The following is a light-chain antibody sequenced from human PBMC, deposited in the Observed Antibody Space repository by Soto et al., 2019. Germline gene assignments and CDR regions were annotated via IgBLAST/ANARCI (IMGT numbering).Light chain of an antibody. CDR2: GAS. V-gene: IGKV3-20*01. CDR3: QQYGSSPWT. Sequence: EIVLTQSPGTLSLSPGERATLSCRARQSVSSSYLAWYQRKPGQAPRLLIYGASSRATGIPDRFSGSGSGTDFTLTISRLEPADFAVYYCQQYGSSPWTFGQGTKVEIK. CDR1: QSVSSSY. J-gene: IGKJ1*01.